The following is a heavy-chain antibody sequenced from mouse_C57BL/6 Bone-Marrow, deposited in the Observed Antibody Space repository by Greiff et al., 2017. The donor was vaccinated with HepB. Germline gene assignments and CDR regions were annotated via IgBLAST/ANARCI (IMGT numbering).Heavy chain of an antibody. CDR1: GFTFSSYA. D-gene: IGHD2-5*01. V-gene: IGHV5-9-1*02. J-gene: IGHJ4*01. CDR3: TREGPYSNDAMDY. Sequence: EVQVVESGEGLVKPGGSLKLSCAASGFTFSSYAMSWVRQTPEKRLEWVAYISSGGDYIYYADTVKGRFTISRDNARNTLYLQMSSLKSEDTAMYYCTREGPYSNDAMDYWGQGTSVTVSS. CDR2: ISSGGDYI.